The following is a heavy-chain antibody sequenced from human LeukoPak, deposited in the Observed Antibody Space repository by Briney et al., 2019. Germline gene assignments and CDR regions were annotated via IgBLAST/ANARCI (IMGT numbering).Heavy chain of an antibody. CDR1: GGSFSGYY. CDR2: TNHSGST. D-gene: IGHD1-1*01. Sequence: PSETLSLTCAVYGGSFSGYYWSWIRQPPGKGLEWIGETNHSGSTNYNPSLKSRVTISVDTSKNQLSLKLSSVTAADTAVYYCASIGTGTTSYYYYYYMDVWGKGTTVTVSS. CDR3: ASIGTGTTSYYYYYYMDV. J-gene: IGHJ6*03. V-gene: IGHV4-34*01.